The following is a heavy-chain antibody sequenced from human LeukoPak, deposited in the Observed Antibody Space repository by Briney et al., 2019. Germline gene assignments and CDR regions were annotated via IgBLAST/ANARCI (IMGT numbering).Heavy chain of an antibody. CDR3: ARLDYYDKTLDY. CDR1: GFTFSSYA. Sequence: GSLRLSCAASGFTFSSYAMSWVRQAPGKGLEWIGSIYYSGSTYYNPSLKSRVTISVDTSKNQFSLKLSSVTAADTAVYYCARLDYYDKTLDYWGQGTLVTVSS. V-gene: IGHV4-39*01. CDR2: IYYSGST. D-gene: IGHD3-22*01. J-gene: IGHJ4*02.